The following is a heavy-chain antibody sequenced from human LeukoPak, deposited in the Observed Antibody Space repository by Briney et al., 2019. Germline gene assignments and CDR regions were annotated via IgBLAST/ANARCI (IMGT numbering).Heavy chain of an antibody. CDR1: GSSISSLS. J-gene: IGHJ6*03. CDR3: ARASRGAYEFDSSGHNFYYYMDV. Sequence: SETLSLTCSVSGSSISSLSWTWIRQSAGKGLEWIGHIYASGSTNYNPSLKSRVSMSVDTSKNRFSLKLRPVNAADTAMYYCARASRGAYEFDSSGHNFYYYMDVWGIGTAVIVSS. CDR2: IYASGST. V-gene: IGHV4-4*07. D-gene: IGHD3-22*01.